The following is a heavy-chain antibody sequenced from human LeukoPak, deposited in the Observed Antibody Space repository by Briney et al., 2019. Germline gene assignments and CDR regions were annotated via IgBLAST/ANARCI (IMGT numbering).Heavy chain of an antibody. D-gene: IGHD3-22*01. CDR1: GGTFSSYA. Sequence: GASVKVSCKASGGTFSSYAISWVRQAPGEALEWKGGITPIFATANYAQKFQGRVTITADESTSTAYMELSSLRSEDTAVYYCARGPITTRSHFDYWGQGTLVTVSS. CDR3: ARGPITTRSHFDY. CDR2: ITPIFATA. J-gene: IGHJ4*02. V-gene: IGHV1-69*13.